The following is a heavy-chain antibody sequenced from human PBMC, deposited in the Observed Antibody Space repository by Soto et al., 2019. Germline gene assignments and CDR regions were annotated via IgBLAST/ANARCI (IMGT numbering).Heavy chain of an antibody. Sequence: ASVKVSFKASGYTFTGYYIHWLRQAPGQGLEWMGWVNPNSGGTNYAQKFQGWVTMTRDTSISTAYMELSRLRSDDTAVYYCVTSRVSIAVAGETEYYFDYWGQGTLVTVSS. CDR3: VTSRVSIAVAGETEYYFDY. J-gene: IGHJ4*02. D-gene: IGHD6-19*01. CDR2: VNPNSGGT. CDR1: GYTFTGYY. V-gene: IGHV1-2*04.